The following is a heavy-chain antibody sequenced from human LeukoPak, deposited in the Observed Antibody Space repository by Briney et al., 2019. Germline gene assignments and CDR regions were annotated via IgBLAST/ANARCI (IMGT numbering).Heavy chain of an antibody. V-gene: IGHV4-38-2*02. J-gene: IGHJ4*02. D-gene: IGHD4-17*01. CDR1: GYSISSNYY. Sequence: PSETLSLTCIVSGYSISSNYYWGWIRQPPGKGLEWIGSIHHNGKNYYNPPLKGRVTISIDTSKNQFSLKVPSVTAAETAVYYCAGDTARGGYGDDYFDSWGQGTLVTVSS. CDR2: IHHNGKN. CDR3: AGDTARGGYGDDYFDS.